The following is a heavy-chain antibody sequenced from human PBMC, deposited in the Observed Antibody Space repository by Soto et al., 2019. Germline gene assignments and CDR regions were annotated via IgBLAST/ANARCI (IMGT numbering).Heavy chain of an antibody. D-gene: IGHD5-12*01. V-gene: IGHV3-74*01. J-gene: IGHJ4*02. CDR3: VRLGGFDPTRDF. CDR2: IDNAGIGT. Sequence: PGGSLRLSCVVSGFTFGRHWMHWVRQVPGKGLEWVARIDNAGIGTSYAGSVTGRFTISRDNTRNTLSLEMKSLRVDDTGIYFCVRLGGFDPTRDFWGQGTLVTVSS. CDR1: GFTFGRHW.